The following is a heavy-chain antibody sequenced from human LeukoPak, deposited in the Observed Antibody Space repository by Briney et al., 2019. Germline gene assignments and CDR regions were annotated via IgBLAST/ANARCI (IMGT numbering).Heavy chain of an antibody. CDR3: ARHSSGWADFDY. CDR2: INPNSGGT. CDR1: GYTFTGYY. V-gene: IGHV1-2*02. D-gene: IGHD6-19*01. Sequence: ASVRVSCKASGYTFTGYYMHWVRQAPGQGLEWMGWINPNSGGTNYAQKFQGRVTMTRDTSISTAYMELSRLRSDYTAVYYCARHSSGWADFDYWGQGTLVTVS. J-gene: IGHJ4*02.